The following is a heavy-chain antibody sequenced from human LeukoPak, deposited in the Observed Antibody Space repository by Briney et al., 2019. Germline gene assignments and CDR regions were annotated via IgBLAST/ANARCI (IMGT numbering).Heavy chain of an antibody. CDR2: INHSGST. D-gene: IGHD3-22*01. CDR1: GGSFSGYY. J-gene: IGHJ4*02. Sequence: PSETLSLTCAVYGGSFSGYYWSWIRQPPGKGLEWIGEINHSGSTNYNPSLKSRVTISVDTSKNQFSLKLSSVTAADTAVYYCAKEYDSSGYYYYFDXWGQGTLVTV. CDR3: AKEYDSSGYYYYFDX. V-gene: IGHV4-34*01.